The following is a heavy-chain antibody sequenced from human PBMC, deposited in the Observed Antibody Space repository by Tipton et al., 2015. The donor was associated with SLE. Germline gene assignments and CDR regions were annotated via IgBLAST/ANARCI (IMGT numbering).Heavy chain of an antibody. D-gene: IGHD1-26*01. CDR3: ASRRREWDHGKAFDI. CDR1: GGSISSYY. CDR2: IYTIGST. J-gene: IGHJ3*02. Sequence: TLSLTCTVSGGSISSYYWSWIRQPAGKGLEWIGRIYTIGSTYYNPSLKSRVTISVDTSKNQFSLKLSSVTAADTAVYYCASRRREWDHGKAFDIWGQGTMVTVSS. V-gene: IGHV4-4*07.